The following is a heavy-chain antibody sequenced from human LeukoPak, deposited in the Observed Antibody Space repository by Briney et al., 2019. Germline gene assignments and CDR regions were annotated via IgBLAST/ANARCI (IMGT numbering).Heavy chain of an antibody. D-gene: IGHD4-17*01. CDR3: ARDCIAGGIYGDYPFDC. CDR1: GGSISSYY. J-gene: IGHJ4*02. Sequence: SETLSLTCTVSGGSISSYYWSWIRQPAGKGLEWIGRIATSGSTNYNPSLKSRVTMSVGMSKNQFSLNLSSVTAADTAVYYCARDCIAGGIYGDYPFDCWGQGTLVTVSS. CDR2: IATSGST. V-gene: IGHV4-4*07.